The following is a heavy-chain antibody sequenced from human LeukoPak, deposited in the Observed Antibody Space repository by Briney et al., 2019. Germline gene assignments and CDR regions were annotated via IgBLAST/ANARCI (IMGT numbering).Heavy chain of an antibody. D-gene: IGHD6-19*01. Sequence: GGSLRLSCAASGFTFSNYGMHWVRQAPGKGLEWVTFIRYDGSNKYYADSVKGRFTISRDNSKNTLYLEMNSLRAEDTAVYYCASRVYQSDYWGQGTLVTVSS. CDR1: GFTFSNYG. J-gene: IGHJ4*02. CDR3: ASRVYQSDY. CDR2: IRYDGSNK. V-gene: IGHV3-30*02.